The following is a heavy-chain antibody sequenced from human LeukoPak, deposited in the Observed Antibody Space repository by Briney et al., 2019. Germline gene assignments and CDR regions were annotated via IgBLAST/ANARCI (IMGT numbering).Heavy chain of an antibody. CDR3: ARPVYDSSGYQGDY. CDR1: GASISSSGFS. Sequence: SETLSLTCTVSGASISSSGFSWAWIRQPPGKGPEWIGSIHYSGRTTYNPSPSLKSRVTISADTSKNQYSLKLSSVTAADTAVYYCARPVYDSSGYQGDYWGQGTLVTVSS. CDR2: IHYSGRT. J-gene: IGHJ4*02. V-gene: IGHV4-39*01. D-gene: IGHD3-22*01.